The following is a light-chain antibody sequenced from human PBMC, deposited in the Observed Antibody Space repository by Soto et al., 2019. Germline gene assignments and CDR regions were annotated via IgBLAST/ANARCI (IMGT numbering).Light chain of an antibody. CDR3: YSYAGENLYV. CDR2: EGT. J-gene: IGLJ1*01. CDR1: SSDVGSYNL. Sequence: QSALTQPASVSASPGQSITIPCTGTSSDVGSYNLVSWFQQHPGKVPKLLIYEGTKRPSGLSDRFSGSKSGTTASLTISGLQAEDEAHYYCYSYAGENLYVFGTVTKVTVL. V-gene: IGLV2-23*01.